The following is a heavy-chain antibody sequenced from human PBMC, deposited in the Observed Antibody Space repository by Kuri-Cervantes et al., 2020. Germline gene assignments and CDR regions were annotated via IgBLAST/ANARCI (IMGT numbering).Heavy chain of an antibody. J-gene: IGHJ3*02. CDR3: ARQYCSGGSCYVDTNDAFDI. V-gene: IGHV3-30*03. CDR1: GFTFSSYG. D-gene: IGHD2-15*01. Sequence: GESLKISCAASGFTFSSYGMHWVRQAPGKGLEWVAVISYDGSNKYYADSVKGRFTISRDNSKNTLYLQMNSLRAEDTAVYYCARQYCSGGSCYVDTNDAFDIWGQGTMVTVSS. CDR2: ISYDGSNK.